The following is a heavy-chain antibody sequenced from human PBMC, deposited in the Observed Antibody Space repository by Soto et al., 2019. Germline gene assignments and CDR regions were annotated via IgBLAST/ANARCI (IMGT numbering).Heavy chain of an antibody. CDR1: GGSISSSSYY. CDR2: IYYSGST. Sequence: SETLSLTCTVSGGSISSSSYYWGWIRQPPGKGLEWIGSIYYSGSTYYNPSLKSRVTISVDTSKNQFSLKLSSVTAADTAVYYCASAAAAGDFDYWGQGTLVTVSS. J-gene: IGHJ4*02. V-gene: IGHV4-39*07. D-gene: IGHD6-13*01. CDR3: ASAAAAGDFDY.